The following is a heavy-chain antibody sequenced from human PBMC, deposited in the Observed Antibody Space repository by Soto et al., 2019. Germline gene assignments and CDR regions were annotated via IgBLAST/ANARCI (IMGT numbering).Heavy chain of an antibody. J-gene: IGHJ4*02. D-gene: IGHD3-22*01. CDR2: IRSKADSDAT. Sequence: EVQLVESGGGLVQPGGSLKLSCAASGLKLSGSAPHWVRQAPGNGLEWVGRIRSKADSDATAYDASVTGRFTVSRDDLKNTAYLQMNNLKTEDTAVYFCPTFDTSLFTDYWGQGTLVTVSS. CDR1: GLKLSGSA. V-gene: IGHV3-73*02. CDR3: PTFDTSLFTDY.